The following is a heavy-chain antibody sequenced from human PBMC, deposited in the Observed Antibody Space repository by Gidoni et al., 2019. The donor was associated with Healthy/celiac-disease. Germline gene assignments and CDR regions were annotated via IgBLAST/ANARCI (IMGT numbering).Heavy chain of an antibody. J-gene: IGHJ4*02. CDR2: IYYSGST. V-gene: IGHV4-59*01. CDR1: GGSISSYY. CDR3: ARDRFGSADY. D-gene: IGHD3-16*01. Sequence: QVQLQESGPGLVKPSETLSPTSTVSGGSISSYYWSWIRQPPGKGLEWIGYIYYSGSTNYNPSLKSRVTISVDTSKNQFSLKLSSVTAADTAVYYCARDRFGSADYWGQGTLVTVSS.